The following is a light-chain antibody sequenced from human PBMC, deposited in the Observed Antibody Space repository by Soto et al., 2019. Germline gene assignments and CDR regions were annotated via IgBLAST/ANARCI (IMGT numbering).Light chain of an antibody. J-gene: IGKJ1*01. CDR2: GAS. V-gene: IGKV3-20*01. Sequence: EIVLTQSPGTLSLSPGERATLSCRASQSVSSSSLAWYQQKPGQAPRLLISGASNRANGITDRFSGSGSGTAFTLTISRLEPEDFPVYYCQQYGRSGTFGQGTKVDIK. CDR1: QSVSSSS. CDR3: QQYGRSGT.